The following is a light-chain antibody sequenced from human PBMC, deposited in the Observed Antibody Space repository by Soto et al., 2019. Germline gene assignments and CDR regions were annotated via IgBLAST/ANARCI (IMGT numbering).Light chain of an antibody. V-gene: IGKV2-28*01. J-gene: IGKJ1*01. CDR1: QSLLHSNGYNY. CDR3: MQALQTPWT. Sequence: DIVMTQSPLSLPVTPGEPASISFRSSQSLLHSNGYNYLDWYLQKPVQSPQLLIYVTTNRASGGPDRFSGSGSGTDYTLKLSRVEAEDVWVYYCMQALQTPWTFGQGTKVEIK. CDR2: VTT.